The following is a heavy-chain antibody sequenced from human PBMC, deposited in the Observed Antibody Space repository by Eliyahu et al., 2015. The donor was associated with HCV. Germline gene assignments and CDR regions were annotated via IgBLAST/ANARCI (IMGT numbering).Heavy chain of an antibody. CDR3: ATNDFWSGKLFDY. D-gene: IGHD3-3*01. J-gene: IGHJ4*02. Sequence: EVQLVESGGGLVQPGGSLRLSCAASGFXFSSYWMSWVRQAPGKGLEWVANIKQDGSEKYYVDSVKGRFTISRDNAKNSLYLQMNSLRAEDTAVYYCATNDFWSGKLFDYWGQGTLVTVSS. CDR1: GFXFSSYW. CDR2: IKQDGSEK. V-gene: IGHV3-7*03.